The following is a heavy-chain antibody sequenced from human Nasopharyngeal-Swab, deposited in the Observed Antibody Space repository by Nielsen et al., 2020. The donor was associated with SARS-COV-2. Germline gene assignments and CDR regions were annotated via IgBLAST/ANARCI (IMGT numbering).Heavy chain of an antibody. D-gene: IGHD6-13*01. Sequence: GGSLRLSCAASGFTFSKAWMTWVRQAPGKGLEWVGRIKSKTDGGTTDYAAPVKGRFTISRDDSKNTLSLQMNSLKTEDTAMYYCTTEGPNIAASGNPFDYWGQGTLVTVSS. J-gene: IGHJ4*02. CDR1: GFTFSKAW. CDR3: TTEGPNIAASGNPFDY. V-gene: IGHV3-15*01. CDR2: IKSKTDGGTT.